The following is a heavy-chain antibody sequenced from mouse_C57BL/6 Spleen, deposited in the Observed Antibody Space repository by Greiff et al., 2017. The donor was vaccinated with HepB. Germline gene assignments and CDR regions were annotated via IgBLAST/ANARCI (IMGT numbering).Heavy chain of an antibody. J-gene: IGHJ1*03. Sequence: QVQLQQSGAELVRPGTSVKVSCKASGYAFTNYLIEWVKQRPGQGLEWIGVINPGSGGTNYNEKFKGKATLTADKSSSTAYMQLSSLTSEDSAVYFCARRRGLWDYDGYFDVWGTGTTVTVSS. D-gene: IGHD2-4*01. CDR3: ARRRGLWDYDGYFDV. V-gene: IGHV1-54*01. CDR1: GYAFTNYL. CDR2: INPGSGGT.